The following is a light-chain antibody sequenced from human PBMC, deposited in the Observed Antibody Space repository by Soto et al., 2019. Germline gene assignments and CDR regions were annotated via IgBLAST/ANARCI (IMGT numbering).Light chain of an antibody. CDR1: QSIATF. J-gene: IGKJ2*01. V-gene: IGKV1-39*01. Sequence: DIQMTQSPSSLSASVGDRVTITCRASQSIATFLNWYQERPGQAPRLLIYAASNLENGVPSTFSGSGSETAFSLTISSLQPEDFATYYCQQSYRILVTFGQGTKLEIK. CDR2: AAS. CDR3: QQSYRILVT.